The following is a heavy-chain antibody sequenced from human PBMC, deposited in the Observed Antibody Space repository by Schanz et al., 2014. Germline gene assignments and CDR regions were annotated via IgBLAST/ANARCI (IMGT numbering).Heavy chain of an antibody. D-gene: IGHD6-13*01. V-gene: IGHV3-21*06. CDR2: ISGRSSHI. J-gene: IGHJ6*02. Sequence: VQLLQFGGGVVQPGRSLRLSCAASGFTFSSYAMHWVRQAPGKGLEWVSSISGRSSHIYYADSVKGRFSISRDNAKNSLYLQLNSLRAEDTAVYFCARVRRRIATPSTPSFRNYYYYAMDVWGQGTTVTVSS. CDR1: GFTFSSYA. CDR3: ARVRRRIATPSTPSFRNYYYYAMDV.